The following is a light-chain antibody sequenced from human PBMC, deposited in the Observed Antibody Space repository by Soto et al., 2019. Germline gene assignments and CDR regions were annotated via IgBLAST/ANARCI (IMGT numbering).Light chain of an antibody. CDR2: GAS. J-gene: IGKJ4*01. CDR3: HQYNNWPPLT. CDR1: QSVSSN. V-gene: IGKV3-15*01. Sequence: EIVMTQSPATLSVSTGERATLSGSASQSVSSNLAWYQQKPCQAHRLLIDGASTMATGIPARFSGSGSGTEFTLTISSLQSEDCAVYYCHQYNNWPPLTFGGGTKVDIK.